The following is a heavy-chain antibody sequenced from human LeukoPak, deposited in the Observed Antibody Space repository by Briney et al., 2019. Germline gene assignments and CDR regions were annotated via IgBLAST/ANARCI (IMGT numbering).Heavy chain of an antibody. J-gene: IGHJ4*02. CDR1: GFIFSSYD. V-gene: IGHV3-30*02. D-gene: IGHD5-12*01. Sequence: GGSLRLSCAASGFIFSSYDMHWLRQAPGKGLEWVALMRYDGITKYYADSVKGRFTVSRDNSKKTLYVQMNSLRDDDTAIYYCTKTGDSGSFSDYWGQGTLVTVSS. CDR3: TKTGDSGSFSDY. CDR2: MRYDGITK.